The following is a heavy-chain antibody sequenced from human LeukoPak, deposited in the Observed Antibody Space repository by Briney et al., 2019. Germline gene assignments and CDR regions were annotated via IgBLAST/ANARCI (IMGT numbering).Heavy chain of an antibody. V-gene: IGHV4-39*07. CDR3: ARDSGDTDNWFDP. Sequence: SETLSLTCTLSGGSINNTSFYWGWIRQPPGKGLERIGTIYYNGNTNSNPSLKSRVTMSVDTSKNQFSLKLSSVTAADTAVYYCARDSGDTDNWFDPWGQGTLVTVSS. J-gene: IGHJ5*02. D-gene: IGHD2-21*02. CDR2: IYYNGNT. CDR1: GGSINNTSFY.